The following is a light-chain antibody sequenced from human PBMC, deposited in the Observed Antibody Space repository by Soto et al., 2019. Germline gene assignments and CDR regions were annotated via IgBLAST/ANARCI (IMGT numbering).Light chain of an antibody. CDR3: CSYAGSNSLNV. J-gene: IGLJ1*01. V-gene: IGLV2-11*01. Sequence: QSALTQPRSVSGSPGQSVTISCTGTSSDVGNYNYVSWYQQHPGKAPKLMIYDVSKRPSGVPDRFSGSKSGNTASLTISGLQAEDEADYYCCSYAGSNSLNVFGTGTKLTV. CDR2: DVS. CDR1: SSDVGNYNY.